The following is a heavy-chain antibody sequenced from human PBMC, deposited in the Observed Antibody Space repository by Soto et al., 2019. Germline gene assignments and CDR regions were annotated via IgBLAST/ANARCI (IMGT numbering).Heavy chain of an antibody. V-gene: IGHV1-3*01. J-gene: IGHJ4*02. Sequence: ASVKVSCKASGYTFTTYAIHWVRKAPGQRLEWMGWINAGNGKTKYSQKFQDRVTITRDTSATTAYMELSSLTSEDTAVYYCARAGDDCSTTSCYMIDYWGQGTLVTVSS. CDR3: ARAGDDCSTTSCYMIDY. D-gene: IGHD2-2*02. CDR2: INAGNGKT. CDR1: GYTFTTYA.